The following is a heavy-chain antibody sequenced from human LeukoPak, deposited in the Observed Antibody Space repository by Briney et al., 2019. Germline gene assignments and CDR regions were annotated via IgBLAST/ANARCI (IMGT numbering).Heavy chain of an antibody. CDR1: GFAFSSYW. CDR2: INSDGSRR. D-gene: IGHD4-23*01. V-gene: IGHV3-74*01. J-gene: IGHJ4*02. CDR3: ARDKDYGSNSIPGY. Sequence: PGGSLRLSCAASGFAFSSYWMHWVRQAPGKGLVWVSRINSDGSRRSYADSVKGRVTISRDNAKNTLYLQMNSLRAEDTAVYYCARDKDYGSNSIPGYWGQGTLVTVSS.